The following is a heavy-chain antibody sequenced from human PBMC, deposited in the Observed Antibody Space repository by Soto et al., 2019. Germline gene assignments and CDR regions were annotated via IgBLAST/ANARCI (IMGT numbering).Heavy chain of an antibody. V-gene: IGHV1-46*01. Sequence: ASVKVSCKASGYTFTSYYMQWVRQAPGQGLEWMGIINPSGGSTSYAQKFQGRVTMTRDTSTSTVYMELSSLRSEDTAVYYCARDLNRIYSSSWYVGMDVWGQGTTVTVYS. D-gene: IGHD6-13*01. J-gene: IGHJ6*02. CDR3: ARDLNRIYSSSWYVGMDV. CDR1: GYTFTSYY. CDR2: INPSGGST.